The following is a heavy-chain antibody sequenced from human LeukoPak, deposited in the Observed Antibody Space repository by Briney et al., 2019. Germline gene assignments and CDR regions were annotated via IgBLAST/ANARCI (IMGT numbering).Heavy chain of an antibody. CDR3: ARDDYSNYPVNYYYGMDV. D-gene: IGHD4-11*01. V-gene: IGHV1-46*01. Sequence: ASVKVSCKASGYTFTSYYMHWVRQAPGQGLEWMGIINPSGGSTSYAQKFQGRVTMTRDTSTSTVYMELSSLRSEDTAVYYCARDDYSNYPVNYYYGMDVWGQGTTVTVSS. J-gene: IGHJ6*02. CDR2: INPSGGST. CDR1: GYTFTSYY.